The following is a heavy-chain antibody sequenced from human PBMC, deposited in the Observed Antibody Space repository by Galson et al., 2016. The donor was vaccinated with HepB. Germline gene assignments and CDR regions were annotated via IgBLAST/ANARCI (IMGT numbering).Heavy chain of an antibody. J-gene: IGHJ4*01. Sequence: SLRLSCAASGFSFSNYAMHWVRQAPGKGLEWVAVIWPDGSEQYYADSVKGRFTISRDNSDNTVSPQMNSLRAEDTSVYSCAREPRGADWGFDYWGQGTQVAVSS. CDR2: IWPDGSEQ. D-gene: IGHD3-9*01. V-gene: IGHV3-33*01. CDR1: GFSFSNYA. CDR3: AREPRGADWGFDY.